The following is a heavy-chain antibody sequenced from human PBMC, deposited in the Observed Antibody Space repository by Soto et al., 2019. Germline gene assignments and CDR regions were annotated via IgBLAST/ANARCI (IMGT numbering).Heavy chain of an antibody. D-gene: IGHD3-22*01. V-gene: IGHV3-30*18. CDR1: GFTFSSYG. CDR2: ISYDGSNK. J-gene: IGHJ1*01. Sequence: GGSLRLSCAASGFTFSSYGMHWVRQAPGKGLEWVAVISYDGSNKYYADSVKGRFTISRDNSKNTLYLQMNSLRAEDTAVYYCAKTSSGYNKFQHWGQGTLVTVSS. CDR3: AKTSSGYNKFQH.